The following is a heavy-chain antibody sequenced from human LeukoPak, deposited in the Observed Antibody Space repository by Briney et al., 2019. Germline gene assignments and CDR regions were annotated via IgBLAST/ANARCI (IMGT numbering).Heavy chain of an antibody. J-gene: IGHJ4*02. CDR1: GLTFSNYA. CDR2: ISGSGGST. Sequence: GGSLRLSCAASGLTFSNYAMSWVRQAPGKGLEWVSAISGSGGSTYYADSVKGRFTISRDNSKNTLYLQMNSLRAEDTAVYYCAKGMLLYYDSSGYEDYWGQGTLVTVSS. V-gene: IGHV3-23*01. CDR3: AKGMLLYYDSSGYEDY. D-gene: IGHD3-22*01.